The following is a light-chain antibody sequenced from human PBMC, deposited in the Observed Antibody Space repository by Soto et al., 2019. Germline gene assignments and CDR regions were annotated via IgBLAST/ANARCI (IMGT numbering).Light chain of an antibody. CDR2: EIN. J-gene: IGLJ1*01. V-gene: IGLV2-8*01. CDR3: RSSPASNNFVYV. CDR1: SSDVGAYDY. Sequence: QSVLSQPPSAYGSPGQSVTISCTGTSSDVGAYDYVSWYQQHPGKAPKLMIYEINKRPSGVPDRFYGSKSGNTASLTVSGMHPQDEPDYYCRSSPASNNFVYVDGTGTKLTV.